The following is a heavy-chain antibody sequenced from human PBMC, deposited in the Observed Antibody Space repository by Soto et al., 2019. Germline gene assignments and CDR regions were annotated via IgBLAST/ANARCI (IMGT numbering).Heavy chain of an antibody. CDR3: ATKDSSRFY. D-gene: IGHD6-13*01. CDR1: GVSISSHDW. CDR2: SHQNGDT. J-gene: IGHJ4*02. Sequence: QVQLQESGPGLVKPSGTLSLTCAVSGVSISSHDWWTWVRQPPGKGLEWIGESHQNGDTNYNSSLGSRVTISVDKSKNHFSLQLTSLTVADTAVYYCATKDSSRFYWGQGTLVTVSS. V-gene: IGHV4-4*02.